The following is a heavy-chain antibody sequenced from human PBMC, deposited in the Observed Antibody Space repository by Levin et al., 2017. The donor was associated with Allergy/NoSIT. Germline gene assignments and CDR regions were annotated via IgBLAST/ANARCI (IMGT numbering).Heavy chain of an antibody. D-gene: IGHD3-10*01. J-gene: IGHJ4*02. CDR2: INYSGTT. CDR3: ARHASRHYYNPQNY. V-gene: IGHV4-39*01. CDR1: DASISSSNYY. Sequence: SETLSLTCTVSDASISSSNYYWGWVRQPPGKGLEWIGSINYSGTTHYNPSLQSRVTISVDASKNEFSLRLSSVTAADTAVYYCARHASRHYYNPQNYWGRGTLVSVSS.